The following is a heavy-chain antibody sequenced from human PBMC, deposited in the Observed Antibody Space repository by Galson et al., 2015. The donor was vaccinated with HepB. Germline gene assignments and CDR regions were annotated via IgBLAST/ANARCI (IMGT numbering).Heavy chain of an antibody. CDR2: IYYSGST. J-gene: IGHJ3*02. CDR3: ARDYFWYSGSYYNAFDI. D-gene: IGHD1-26*01. Sequence: LTCTVSGGSISSYYWSWIRQPPGKGLEWIGYIYYSGSTNYNPSLKSRVTISVDTSKNQFSLKLSSVTAADTAVYYCARDYFWYSGSYYNAFDIWGQGTMVTVSS. CDR1: GGSISSYY. V-gene: IGHV4-59*01.